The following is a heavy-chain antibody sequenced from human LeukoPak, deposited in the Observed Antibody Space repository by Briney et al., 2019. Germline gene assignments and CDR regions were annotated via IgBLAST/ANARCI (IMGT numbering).Heavy chain of an antibody. Sequence: GGSLRLSCAASGFIFSSYAMSWVRQAPGKGLEWVSTISGSGGSTYYADSVKGRFTISRDNSKNTLYLQMNSLRAEDTALYYCAKGSYYSGSGSFSQYGWFDPWGQGTLVTVSS. V-gene: IGHV3-23*01. J-gene: IGHJ5*02. CDR2: ISGSGGST. CDR1: GFIFSSYA. CDR3: AKGSYYSGSGSFSQYGWFDP. D-gene: IGHD3-10*01.